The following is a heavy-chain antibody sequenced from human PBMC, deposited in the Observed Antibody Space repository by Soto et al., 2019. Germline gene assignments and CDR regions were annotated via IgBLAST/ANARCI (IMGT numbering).Heavy chain of an antibody. CDR2: IYWDDDK. V-gene: IGHV2-5*02. J-gene: IGHJ3*02. Sequence: QITLKESGPTLVKPTQTLTLTCTFSGFSLSTSGVGVGWIRQPPGKALEWLALIYWDDDKRYSPSLKSRLTITKDTSKNQVVLTMTNIDPVDTATYYCAHRRDYGDYDYDAFDIWGQGTMVTVSS. CDR1: GFSLSTSGVG. CDR3: AHRRDYGDYDYDAFDI. D-gene: IGHD4-17*01.